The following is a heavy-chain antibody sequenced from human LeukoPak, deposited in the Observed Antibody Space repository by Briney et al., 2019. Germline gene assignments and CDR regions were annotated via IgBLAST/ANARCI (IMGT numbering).Heavy chain of an antibody. CDR1: GFTFSDHY. D-gene: IGHD1-26*01. Sequence: PGGSLRLSCAASGFTFSDHYMDWVRQAPGEGLEWVGRTKNKANNYTTEYAASVKGRFTMSRDESKNSLYLQMKSLKTEDTAVYYCARWDSGSCSDWGRGTLVTVSS. CDR2: TKNKANNYTT. CDR3: ARWDSGSCSD. J-gene: IGHJ4*02. V-gene: IGHV3-72*01.